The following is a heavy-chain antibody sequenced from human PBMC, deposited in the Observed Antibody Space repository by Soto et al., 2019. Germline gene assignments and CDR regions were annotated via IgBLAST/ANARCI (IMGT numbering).Heavy chain of an antibody. V-gene: IGHV1-18*01. CDR1: GYTLTSYG. CDR2: ISTYNSDT. J-gene: IGHJ4*02. D-gene: IGHD2-15*01. CDR3: AREYCSGGSCYGGDY. Sequence: QVQLVQSGAEVKEPGASVKVSCKASGYTLTSYGISWVRQAPGQGLEWMGWISTYNSDTKYAHKFQDRVTMTTDTSTSTAYMELMSLRSDDTAVYYCAREYCSGGSCYGGDYWGQGTLVTVSS.